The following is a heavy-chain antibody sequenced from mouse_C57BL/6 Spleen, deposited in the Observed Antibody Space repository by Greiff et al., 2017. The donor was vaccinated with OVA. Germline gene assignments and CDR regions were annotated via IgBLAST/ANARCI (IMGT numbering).Heavy chain of an antibody. CDR1: GYSITSGYY. J-gene: IGHJ2*01. CDR3: ARLLLRSLDY. CDR2: ISYDGSN. Sequence: ESGPGLVKPSQSLSLTCSVTGYSITSGYYWNWIRQFPGNKLEWMGYISYDGSNNYNPSLKNRISITRDTSKNQFFLKLNSVTTEDTDTYYCARLLLRSLDYWGQGTTLTVSS. V-gene: IGHV3-6*01. D-gene: IGHD1-1*01.